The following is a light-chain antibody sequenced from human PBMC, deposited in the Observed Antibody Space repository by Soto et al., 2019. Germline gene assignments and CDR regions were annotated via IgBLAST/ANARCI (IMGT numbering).Light chain of an antibody. Sequence: QSVLTQPASVSGSPGQSITISCTGTSSDVGGYNYVSWYQQYPGKAPKLMIYEVSNRPSGVSNRFSGSKSGNTASLTISGPQAEDEADYYCSSYTRSTTFIFGTATTLT. V-gene: IGLV2-14*01. CDR1: SSDVGGYNY. CDR2: EVS. CDR3: SSYTRSTTFI. J-gene: IGLJ1*01.